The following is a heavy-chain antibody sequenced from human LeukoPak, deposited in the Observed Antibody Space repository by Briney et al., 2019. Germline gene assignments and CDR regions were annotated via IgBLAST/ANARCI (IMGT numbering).Heavy chain of an antibody. CDR2: INHSGST. Sequence: PSETLSLTCAVYGGSFSGYYWSWIRQPPGKGLEWIGEINHSGSTNYNPSLKSRVTISVDTSKNQFSLKLSSVTAADTAVYYCARAAIAAHPKPYYYYCYYMDVWGKGTTVTVSS. J-gene: IGHJ6*03. V-gene: IGHV4-34*01. D-gene: IGHD6-6*01. CDR1: GGSFSGYY. CDR3: ARAAIAAHPKPYYYYCYYMDV.